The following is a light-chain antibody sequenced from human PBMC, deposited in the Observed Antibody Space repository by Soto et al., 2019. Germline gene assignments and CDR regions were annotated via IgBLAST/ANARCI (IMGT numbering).Light chain of an antibody. V-gene: IGKV3-20*01. CDR1: QSFSSTF. CDR3: QNDASSVT. J-gene: IGKJ1*01. CDR2: GAS. Sequence: EILLTQSPGSLSLSPGDRATLSCRASQSFSSTFFAWYQQKPGQAPRLLIYGASSRATGIPDRFSGSGSGTDFTPTISGLAPERFAVYYCQNDASSVTCGQGTKV.